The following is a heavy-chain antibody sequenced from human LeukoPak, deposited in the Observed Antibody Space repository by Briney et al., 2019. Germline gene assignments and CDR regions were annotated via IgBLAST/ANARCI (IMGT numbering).Heavy chain of an antibody. Sequence: GGSLRLSCAASGFTFSDFSMNWVRQAPGKGLEWVANIKQDGSEEHYVDSVKGRFTVSRDNAKNSLYLQMNSLRAEDTAVYYCARDEAAVRFDYWGQGTLATVSS. D-gene: IGHD6-13*01. CDR3: ARDEAAVRFDY. V-gene: IGHV3-7*05. CDR2: IKQDGSEE. J-gene: IGHJ4*02. CDR1: GFTFSDFS.